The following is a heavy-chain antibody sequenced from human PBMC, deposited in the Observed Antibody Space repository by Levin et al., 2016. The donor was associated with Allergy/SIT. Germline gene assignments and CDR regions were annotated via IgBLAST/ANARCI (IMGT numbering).Heavy chain of an antibody. D-gene: IGHD6-19*01. Sequence: WIRQPPGKGLEWIGYIYYSGSTNYNPSLKSRVTISVDTSKNQFSLKLSSVTAADTAVYYCARGGGYSSGWYPETGDWYFDLWGRGTLVTVSS. CDR2: IYYSGST. V-gene: IGHV4-59*01. J-gene: IGHJ2*01. CDR3: ARGGGYSSGWYPETGDWYFDL.